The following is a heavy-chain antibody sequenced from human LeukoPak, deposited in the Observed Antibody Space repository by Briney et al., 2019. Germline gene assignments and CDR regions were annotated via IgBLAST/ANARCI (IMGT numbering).Heavy chain of an antibody. V-gene: IGHV4-59*12. CDR1: GGSISSYY. CDR3: ARVSYDSSGYYEGGGTVFDY. Sequence: PSETLSLTCTVSGGSISSYYWSWIRQPPGKGLEWIGYIYYSGSTNYNPSLKSRVTISVDTSKNQFSLKLSSVTAADTAVYYCARVSYDSSGYYEGGGTVFDYWGQGTLVTVSS. D-gene: IGHD3-22*01. CDR2: IYYSGST. J-gene: IGHJ4*02.